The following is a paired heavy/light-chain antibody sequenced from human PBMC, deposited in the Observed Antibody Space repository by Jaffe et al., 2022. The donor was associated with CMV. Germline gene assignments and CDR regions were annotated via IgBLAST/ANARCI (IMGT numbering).Heavy chain of an antibody. J-gene: IGHJ4*02. CDR2: FYSGGII. V-gene: IGHV3-53*02. Sequence: EVVLVETGGDLIQPGGSLRLSCTGSGFSVSDNYMSWVRQAPGKGLEWVSVFYSGGIIYYADSVKGRFTISGDISKNTVYLQMNSLRAEDTAFYYCTKGRGRSSIYDYWGQGTLVTVSS. CDR1: GFSVSDNY. CDR3: TKGRGRSSIYDY. D-gene: IGHD6-6*01.
Light chain of an antibody. CDR1: QSVSSY. CDR2: DAS. J-gene: IGKJ4*01. CDR3: QQRSTWALT. V-gene: IGKV3-11*01. Sequence: EIVLTQSPATLSLSPGERATLSCRTSQSVSSYLAWYQQKPGQAPRLLISDASNRATGIPARFSGSGSGTDFTLTISSLEPEDFAFYYCQQRSTWALTFGGGTKVEIK.